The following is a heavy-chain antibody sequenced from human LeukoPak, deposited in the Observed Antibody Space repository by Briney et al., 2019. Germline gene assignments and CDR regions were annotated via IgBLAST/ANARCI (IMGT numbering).Heavy chain of an antibody. CDR3: AKWRGYGDLYFDY. CDR1: GFTFSNYA. CDR2: ISGSGGST. Sequence: GGSLRLSCAASGFTFSNYAMSWVRQAPGKGLEWVSAISGSGGSTYYADSVKGRFTISRDNSKNTLYLQMNSLRAEDTAVYYCAKWRGYGDLYFDYWGQGTLVTVSS. D-gene: IGHD4-17*01. V-gene: IGHV3-23*01. J-gene: IGHJ4*02.